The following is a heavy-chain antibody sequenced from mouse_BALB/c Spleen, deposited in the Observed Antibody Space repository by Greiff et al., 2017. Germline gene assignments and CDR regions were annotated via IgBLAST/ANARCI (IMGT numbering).Heavy chain of an antibody. J-gene: IGHJ3*01. V-gene: IGHV6-6*02. D-gene: IGHD2-5*01. Sequence: EVQLQESGGGLVQPGGSMKLSCVASGFTFSNYWMNWVRQSPEKVLEWVAEIRLKSNNYATHYAESVKGRFTISRDDSKSSVYLQMNNLRAEDTGIYYCTRPDSNYEAWFAYWGQGTLVTVSA. CDR3: TRPDSNYEAWFAY. CDR1: GFTFSNYW. CDR2: IRLKSNNYAT.